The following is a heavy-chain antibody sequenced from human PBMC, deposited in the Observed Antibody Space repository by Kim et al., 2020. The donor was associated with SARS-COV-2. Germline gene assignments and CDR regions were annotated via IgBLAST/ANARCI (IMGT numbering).Heavy chain of an antibody. D-gene: IGHD3-10*01. Sequence: YADSVKGRFTISRDNSKNTLYLHMNSLRAEDTAVYYCAKNYGSGSYCFDYWGQGTLVTVSS. V-gene: IGHV3-30*02. CDR3: AKNYGSGSYCFDY. J-gene: IGHJ4*02.